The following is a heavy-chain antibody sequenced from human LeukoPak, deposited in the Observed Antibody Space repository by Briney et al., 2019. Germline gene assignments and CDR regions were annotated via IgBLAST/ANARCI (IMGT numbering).Heavy chain of an antibody. CDR1: GYTFTSYY. Sequence: GASVKVSCKASGYTFTSYYIQWVRQAPGQGLEWMGRINPNSGGTNYAQKFQGRVTMTRDTSISTAYMELSRLRSDDTAVYYCAVRYGSGSYYNKGDWFDPWGQGTPVTVSS. CDR3: AVRYGSGSYYNKGDWFDP. J-gene: IGHJ5*02. CDR2: INPNSGGT. D-gene: IGHD3-10*01. V-gene: IGHV1-2*06.